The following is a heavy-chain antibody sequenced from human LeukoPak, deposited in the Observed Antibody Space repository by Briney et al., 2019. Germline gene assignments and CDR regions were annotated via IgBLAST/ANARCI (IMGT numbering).Heavy chain of an antibody. CDR2: VKKDASEK. D-gene: IGHD2-2*01. CDR1: GFTFSNNW. V-gene: IGHV3-7*03. Sequence: GGSLRLSCAASGFTFSNNWMTWVRQAPGKGLEWVASVKKDASEKYYVDSVKGRFTISRDNAKNSLYLQMNSLRAEDTAVYYCAKVHGIVVVPAAHDYWGQGTLVTVSS. J-gene: IGHJ4*02. CDR3: AKVHGIVVVPAAHDY.